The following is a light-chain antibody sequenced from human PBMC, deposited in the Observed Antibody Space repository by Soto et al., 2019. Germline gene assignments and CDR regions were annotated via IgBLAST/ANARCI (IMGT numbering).Light chain of an antibody. CDR3: LSYADTAYV. V-gene: IGLV2-8*01. J-gene: IGLJ1*01. CDR1: SSDVGGYNY. CDR2: EVS. Sequence: QSVLTQPPSASGSPGQSVTISCAGTSSDVGGYNYVSWYQQYTGKVPKLMIYEVSERASGVPDRFSGSKSGNTAFLTGSGRQAEDEADYYCLSYADTAYVFGTGTKLTVL.